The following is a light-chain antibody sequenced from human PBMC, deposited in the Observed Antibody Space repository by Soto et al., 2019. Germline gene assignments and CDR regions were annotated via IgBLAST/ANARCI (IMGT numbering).Light chain of an antibody. CDR3: QQYGT. V-gene: IGKV1-5*01. CDR2: DVS. Sequence: DLQMTQSPSTLSASVGDRVIITCRASQSVSAWLAWYQQKPGKAPKLLISDVSSLESGVPSRFSGSGSGTEFTLTISSLQPDDFATYYCQQYGTFGQGTKVEIK. CDR1: QSVSAW. J-gene: IGKJ1*01.